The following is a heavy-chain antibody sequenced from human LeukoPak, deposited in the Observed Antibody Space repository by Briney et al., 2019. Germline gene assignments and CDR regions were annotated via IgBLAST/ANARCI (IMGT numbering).Heavy chain of an antibody. CDR3: ARVCSSTSCYFKTRNWFDP. Sequence: GGSLRLSCAASGFTFSSYSMNWVRQAPGKGLEWVANIKQDGSEKYYVDSVKGRFTISRDNAKNSLYLQMNSPRAEDTAVYYCARVCSSTSCYFKTRNWFDPWGQGTLVTVSS. J-gene: IGHJ5*02. D-gene: IGHD2-2*01. CDR1: GFTFSSYS. CDR2: IKQDGSEK. V-gene: IGHV3-7*01.